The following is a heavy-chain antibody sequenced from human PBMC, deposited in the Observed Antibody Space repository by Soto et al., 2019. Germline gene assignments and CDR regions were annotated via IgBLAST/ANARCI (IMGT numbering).Heavy chain of an antibody. V-gene: IGHV1-69*13. D-gene: IGHD6-13*01. CDR3: ARGLPSSSYWFDP. J-gene: IGHJ5*02. CDR1: GGTFSSYA. CDR2: IIPIFGTA. Sequence: GASVKVSCKASGGTFSSYAISWVRQAPGQGLEWMGGIIPIFGTANYAQKFQGRVTITADESTSTAYMELSSLRSEDTAVYYCARGLPSSSYWFDPWGQGTLVTVSS.